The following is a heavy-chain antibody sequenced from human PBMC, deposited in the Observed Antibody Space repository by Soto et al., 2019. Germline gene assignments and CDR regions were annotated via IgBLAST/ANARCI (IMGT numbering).Heavy chain of an antibody. D-gene: IGHD3-22*01. CDR3: ARDTTYYYDSSGYYFGY. V-gene: IGHV3-30-3*01. Sequence: GGSLRLSCAASGFTFSSYAMRWVRQAPGKGLEWVAVISYDGSNKYYADSVKGRFTISRDNSKNTLYLQMNSLRAEDTAVYYCARDTTYYYDSSGYYFGYWGQGTLVTVSS. CDR2: ISYDGSNK. J-gene: IGHJ4*02. CDR1: GFTFSSYA.